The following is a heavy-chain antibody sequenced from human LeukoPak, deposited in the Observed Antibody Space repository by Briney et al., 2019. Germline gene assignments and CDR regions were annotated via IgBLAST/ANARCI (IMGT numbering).Heavy chain of an antibody. V-gene: IGHV4-30-4*01. CDR3: ARSGTFGKAGKIDYYYYHGMDV. J-gene: IGHJ6*02. CDR1: GGSISSGYYY. CDR2: IYYSGST. D-gene: IGHD3-10*01. Sequence: SETLSLTCTVSGGSISSGYYYWSLIRQPPGKGLEWIGYIYYSGSTYYNPSLKSLVTISVDTSKNQFSLKLSSVTAADTAVYYCARSGTFGKAGKIDYYYYHGMDVWGQGTTVSVSS.